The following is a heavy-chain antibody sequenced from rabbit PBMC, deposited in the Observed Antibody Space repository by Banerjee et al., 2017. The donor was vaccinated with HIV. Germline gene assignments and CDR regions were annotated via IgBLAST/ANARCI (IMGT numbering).Heavy chain of an antibody. Sequence: QSLEESGGDLVKPGASLTLTCTASGFSFSSSYYMCWVRQAPGKGLEWIACIVSSSGSTYYASWAKGRFTISKTSSTTVTLQMPSLTAADTATYFCARGYSGDGYAFNLWGQGTLVTVS. J-gene: IGHJ4*01. CDR1: GFSFSSSYY. D-gene: IGHD6-1*01. V-gene: IGHV1S40*01. CDR3: ARGYSGDGYAFNL. CDR2: IVSSSGST.